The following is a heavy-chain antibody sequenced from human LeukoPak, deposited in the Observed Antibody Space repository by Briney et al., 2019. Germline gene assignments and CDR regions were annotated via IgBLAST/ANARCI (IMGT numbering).Heavy chain of an antibody. D-gene: IGHD5-24*01. V-gene: IGHV3-7*01. CDR2: IKQDGSEK. Sequence: PGGSLRLSCAASGFTFSTYRMSWVRQAPGKGLEWVANIKQDGSEKHYVDSVKGRFTISRDNAKNSLYLQMNSLRADDTAVYYCAKDRERWWLDPWGQGTLVTVSS. J-gene: IGHJ5*02. CDR3: AKDRERWWLDP. CDR1: GFTFSTYR.